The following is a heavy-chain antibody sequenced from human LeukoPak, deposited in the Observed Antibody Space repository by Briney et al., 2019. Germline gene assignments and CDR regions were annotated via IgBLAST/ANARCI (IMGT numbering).Heavy chain of an antibody. Sequence: SVKVSCKASGGTFSSYAISWVRQAPGQGLEWMGGIIPIFGTANYAQKFRGRVTITADESTSTAYMELSSLRSEDTAVYYCASDSRPDCSSTSCYGRYFDYWGQGTLVTVSS. CDR2: IIPIFGTA. J-gene: IGHJ4*02. CDR3: ASDSRPDCSSTSCYGRYFDY. V-gene: IGHV1-69*13. CDR1: GGTFSSYA. D-gene: IGHD2-2*01.